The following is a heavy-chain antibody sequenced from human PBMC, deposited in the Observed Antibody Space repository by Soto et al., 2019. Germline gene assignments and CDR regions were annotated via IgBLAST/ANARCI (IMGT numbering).Heavy chain of an antibody. CDR2: IYWDDGK. V-gene: IGHV2-5*02. Sequence: SGPTLVNPTQTLTLTCTFSGFSLTTSGVGVGWIRQPPGKALEWLALIYWDDGKRYSPSLKSRLAITKDSSKNQVVLIMTNMDPVDTATYYCAHSRFGRYCSGDSCYTAPSDYRGQGTLVTVSS. J-gene: IGHJ4*02. D-gene: IGHD2-15*01. CDR1: GFSLTTSGVG. CDR3: AHSRFGRYCSGDSCYTAPSDY.